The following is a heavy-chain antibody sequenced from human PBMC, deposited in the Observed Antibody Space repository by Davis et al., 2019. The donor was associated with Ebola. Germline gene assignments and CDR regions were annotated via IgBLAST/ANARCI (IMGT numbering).Heavy chain of an antibody. V-gene: IGHV4-39*01. D-gene: IGHD2-21*01. CDR2: IYYTGRV. Sequence: SETLSLTCTVSGGSISTNSYYWGWIRQPPGKGLEWIGSIYYTGRVYYNPSLRSRVTMSVSTSRNQFSLRLRSVTATDTAVYYCTNAAEAIFDFWGRGNLVTVSS. J-gene: IGHJ4*02. CDR1: GGSISTNSYY. CDR3: TNAAEAIFDF.